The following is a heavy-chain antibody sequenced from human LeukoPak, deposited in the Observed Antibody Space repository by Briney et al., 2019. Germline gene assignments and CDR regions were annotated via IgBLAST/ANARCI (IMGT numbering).Heavy chain of an antibody. CDR3: TFYYYDSNAFDY. Sequence: GGSLRLSCAASGFTFSNARMNWVRQAPGKGLEWVCRIKSKTDGGTTDYAAPVKGRFTISRDDSKNTLYLQMNSLKSEDTAVYYCTFYYYDSNAFDYWGQGTLVTVSS. CDR1: GFTFSNAR. D-gene: IGHD3-22*01. J-gene: IGHJ4*02. V-gene: IGHV3-15*01. CDR2: IKSKTDGGTT.